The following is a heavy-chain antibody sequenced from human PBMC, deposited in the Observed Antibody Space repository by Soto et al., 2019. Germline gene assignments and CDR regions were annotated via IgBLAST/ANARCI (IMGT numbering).Heavy chain of an antibody. J-gene: IGHJ6*02. CDR2: IWYDGSNK. CDR1: GFSFSSYG. Sequence: PGGSLRLSCAAWGFSFSSYGMHWVRQAPGKGLEWVAVIWYDGSNKYYADSVKGRFTISRDNSKNTLYLQMNSLRDEETAVYYCARDKEIAYSKDYGMDVWGQGTTVTVSS. CDR3: ARDKEIAYSKDYGMDV. D-gene: IGHD4-4*01. V-gene: IGHV3-33*01.